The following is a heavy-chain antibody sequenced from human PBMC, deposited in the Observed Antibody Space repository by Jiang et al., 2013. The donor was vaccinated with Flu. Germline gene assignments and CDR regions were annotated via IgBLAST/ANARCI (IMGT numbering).Heavy chain of an antibody. CDR2: IYPGDSDT. V-gene: IGHV5-51*01. J-gene: IGHJ4*02. CDR3: ARADPYCGGDCYPRALDY. D-gene: IGHD2-21*02. CDR1: YW. Sequence: YWIGWVXQMPGKGLEWMGIIYPGDSDTRYSPSFQGQVTISADKSISTAYLQWSSLKASDTAMYYCARADPYCGGDCYPRALDYWGQGTLVTVSS.